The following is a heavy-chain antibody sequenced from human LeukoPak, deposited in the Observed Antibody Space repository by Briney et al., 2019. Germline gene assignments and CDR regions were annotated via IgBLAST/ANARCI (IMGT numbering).Heavy chain of an antibody. V-gene: IGHV3-48*02. CDR3: ARFPHYYDSSGYSF. CDR1: GFTFSSYE. CDR2: ISSSSSTI. Sequence: GGSLRLSCAASGFTFSSYEMNWVRQAPGKGLEWVSYISSSSSTIYYADSVKGRFTISRDNAKNSLYLQMNSLRDEDTAVYYCARFPHYYDSSGYSFWGQGTLVTVSS. D-gene: IGHD3-22*01. J-gene: IGHJ4*02.